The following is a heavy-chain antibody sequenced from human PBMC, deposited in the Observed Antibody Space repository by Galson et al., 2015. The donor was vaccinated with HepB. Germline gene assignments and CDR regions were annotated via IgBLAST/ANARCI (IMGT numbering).Heavy chain of an antibody. V-gene: IGHV4-34*01. CDR1: GGSFSNDF. J-gene: IGHJ4*02. CDR2: INYRGNT. Sequence: SETLSLTCAVHGGSFSNDFWSWIRQSPGKGLEWIGEINYRGNTNYNPPLRSRVTISIDTSKKEFSLNLTSLNAADTAIYYCTTTKVSGSYSTYWGQGTLVTVSS. D-gene: IGHD3-10*01. CDR3: TTTKVSGSYSTY.